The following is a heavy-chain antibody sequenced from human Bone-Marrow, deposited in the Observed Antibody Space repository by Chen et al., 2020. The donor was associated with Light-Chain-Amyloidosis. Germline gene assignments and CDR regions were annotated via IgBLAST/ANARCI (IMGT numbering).Heavy chain of an antibody. CDR3: ARRRDGYNFDY. Sequence: EVQLEQSGPEVKKPGASLKISCKGSGYTFPNYWIGWVRQMPGKGLEWMGVIYPDDSDARYSPSFEGQVTISADKSITTAYLQWRSLKASDTAMYYCARRRDGYNFDYWGQGTLVTVPS. D-gene: IGHD5-12*01. CDR2: IYPDDSDA. J-gene: IGHJ4*02. V-gene: IGHV5-51*01. CDR1: GYTFPNYW.